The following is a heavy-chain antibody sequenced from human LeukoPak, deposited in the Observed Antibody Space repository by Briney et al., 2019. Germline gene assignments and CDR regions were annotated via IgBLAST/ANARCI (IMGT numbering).Heavy chain of an antibody. CDR2: IRYDGSDT. J-gene: IGHJ4*02. CDR3: AKQLDDRGGY. Sequence: PGGSLRLSCVASGFTFTNYGLHWVRQAPGKGLEWVAFIRYDGSDTSYADSVKGRSTISRDDSKNTLFLQMKSLRVEDTAVYFCAKQLDDRGGYWGQGTLVTVSS. CDR1: GFTFTNYG. D-gene: IGHD3-9*01. V-gene: IGHV3-30*02.